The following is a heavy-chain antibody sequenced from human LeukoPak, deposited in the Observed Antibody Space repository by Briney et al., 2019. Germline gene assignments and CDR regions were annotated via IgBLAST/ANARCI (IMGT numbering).Heavy chain of an antibody. V-gene: IGHV1-8*01. CDR1: GYTFTSYD. J-gene: IGHJ4*02. Sequence: ASVKVSCKASGYTFTSYDINWVRQATGQGLEWMGRMNPKSGNTGYAQKFQGRVTMTSNTSISTAYMELSRLRSEDTAVYYFAKDIAAAFDYWGQGNLVTVSS. CDR2: MNPKSGNT. CDR3: AKDIAAAFDY. D-gene: IGHD6-13*01.